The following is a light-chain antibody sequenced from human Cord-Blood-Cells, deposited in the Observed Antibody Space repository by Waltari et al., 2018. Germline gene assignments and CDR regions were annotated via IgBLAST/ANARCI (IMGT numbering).Light chain of an antibody. J-gene: IGLJ1*01. CDR3: CSYAGSSTYV. CDR2: EGS. CDR1: SSDVGSYIL. V-gene: IGLV2-23*01. Sequence: QSALSQPASVSGSPGQSITISCTGTSSDVGSYILGSWYQQHPGKSPKLMIYEGSKRPSGVSNRFSGSKSGNTASLTISGLQAEDEADYYCCSYAGSSTYVFGTGTKVTVL.